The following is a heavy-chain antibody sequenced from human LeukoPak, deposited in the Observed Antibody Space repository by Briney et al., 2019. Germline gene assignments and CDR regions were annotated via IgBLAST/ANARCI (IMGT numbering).Heavy chain of an antibody. J-gene: IGHJ4*02. Sequence: GGSLRLSCAASGFTFSSYAMSWVRQAPGKGLEWVSAISSGGGSAYYADSVRGRFTISRDNSKNTLYLQMNSLRAEDTAVYYCAKGSRNSAWFDWGQGTLVTVSS. D-gene: IGHD6-19*01. CDR2: ISSGGGSA. V-gene: IGHV3-23*01. CDR3: AKGSRNSAWFD. CDR1: GFTFSSYA.